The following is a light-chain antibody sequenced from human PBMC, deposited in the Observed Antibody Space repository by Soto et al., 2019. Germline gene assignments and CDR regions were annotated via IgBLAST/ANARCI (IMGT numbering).Light chain of an antibody. J-gene: IGKJ5*01. CDR2: DAS. V-gene: IGKV1-5*01. CDR3: QQYNTYST. CDR1: QSISSY. Sequence: DLQVTQSPSSLSASLGDRVTIXXRASQSISSYLNWYQQKPGKAPKILIYDASSLESGVPARFSGSGSGTEFTLTISSLQPDDFATYYCQQYNTYSTFGQGTRLEIK.